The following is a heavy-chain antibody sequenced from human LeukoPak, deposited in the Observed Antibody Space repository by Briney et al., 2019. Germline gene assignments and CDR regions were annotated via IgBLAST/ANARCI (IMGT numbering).Heavy chain of an antibody. CDR2: ISASGAST. CDR1: GFTFSSYA. D-gene: IGHD3-22*01. Sequence: PGGSLRLSCAASGFTFSSYAMSWVRQAPGKGLEWVSAISASGASTYYADSVKGRFTISRGNSENTLYLQMNSLRAEDTAVYYCAKDGHYYDSSASHPWGQGTLVTVSS. V-gene: IGHV3-23*01. CDR3: AKDGHYYDSSASHP. J-gene: IGHJ5*02.